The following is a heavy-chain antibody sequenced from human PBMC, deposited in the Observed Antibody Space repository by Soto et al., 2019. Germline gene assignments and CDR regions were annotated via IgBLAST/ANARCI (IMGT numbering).Heavy chain of an antibody. J-gene: IGHJ4*02. CDR1: GYRLSNYY. Sequence: QVDLVQSGAEVKKPGASVKMSCKSSGYRLSNYYMHWVRQAPGQGLEWMGIVNPSDGRANYARKFQGRVTMTWDTSTTTIYMEVNSLRSDDTAIYYCARAELIVAGQAFDSWGQGTLVTVSS. V-gene: IGHV1-46*01. D-gene: IGHD5-12*01. CDR2: VNPSDGRA. CDR3: ARAELIVAGQAFDS.